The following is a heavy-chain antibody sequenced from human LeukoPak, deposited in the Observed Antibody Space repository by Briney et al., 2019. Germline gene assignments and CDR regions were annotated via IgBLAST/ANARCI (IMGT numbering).Heavy chain of an antibody. CDR1: GFPFSRYD. J-gene: IGHJ3*02. V-gene: IGHV3-13*01. Sequence: PGGSLRLSCAASGFPFSRYDMHWVRQATGEGLEWVSAITATGAIYYADSVKGRFTLSGDSVKDSLYLQMNSLSAGDTAVYYCARDWSDDAFDIWGQGTMVTVSS. CDR2: ITATGAI. CDR3: ARDWSDDAFDI.